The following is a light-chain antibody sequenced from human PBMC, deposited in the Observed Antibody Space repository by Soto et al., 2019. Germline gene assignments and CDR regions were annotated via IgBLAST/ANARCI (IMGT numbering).Light chain of an antibody. CDR1: QRVSSN. Sequence: EIVMTQSPATLSVSPGERATLSCRASQRVSSNFAWYRQAPGQAPTLLIYGASTRATGIPARFSGSGSGTEFTLTISSLQPEDFAVYYCQQYHNWPYTFGQGTKLEIK. V-gene: IGKV3-15*01. CDR3: QQYHNWPYT. CDR2: GAS. J-gene: IGKJ2*01.